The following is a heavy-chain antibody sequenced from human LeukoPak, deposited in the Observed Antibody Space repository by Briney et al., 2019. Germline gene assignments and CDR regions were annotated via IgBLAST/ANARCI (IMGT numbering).Heavy chain of an antibody. CDR3: ARDGNPYQLLFNWFDP. D-gene: IGHD2-2*01. V-gene: IGHV4-4*07. Sequence: PSETLSLTCTVSGGSISSYYWSWIRQPAGKGLEWIGRIHTSGSTNYNPSLKSRVTMSVDTSKNQFSLKLSSVTAADTAVYYCARDGNPYQLLFNWFDPWGQGTLVTVSS. CDR1: GGSISSYY. CDR2: IHTSGST. J-gene: IGHJ5*02.